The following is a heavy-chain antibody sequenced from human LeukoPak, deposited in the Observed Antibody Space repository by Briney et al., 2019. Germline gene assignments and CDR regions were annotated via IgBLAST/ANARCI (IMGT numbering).Heavy chain of an antibody. D-gene: IGHD3-10*01. Sequence: PGGSLRLSCAASGFTFSSYAMSWVRQAPGKGLEWVSAISGSGGSTYYADSVKGRFTISRDNSKHTLYLQMNSPRAEDTAVYYCAKDRGHRFRWVYWGQGTLVTVSS. CDR3: AKDRGHRFRWVY. V-gene: IGHV3-23*01. J-gene: IGHJ4*02. CDR1: GFTFSSYA. CDR2: ISGSGGST.